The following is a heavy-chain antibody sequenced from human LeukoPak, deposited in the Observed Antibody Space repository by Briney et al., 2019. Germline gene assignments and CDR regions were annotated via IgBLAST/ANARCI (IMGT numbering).Heavy chain of an antibody. J-gene: IGHJ3*02. V-gene: IGHV4-39*07. CDR2: IYYSGST. CDR1: GGSISSSSYY. CDR3: ARDSSGGWPVPDAFDI. Sequence: SETLSLTCTVSGGSISSSSYYWGWIRQPPGKGLEWIGSIYYSGSTYYNPSLKSRVTISVDTSKNQFSLKLSSVTAADTAVYYCARDSSGGWPVPDAFDIWGQGTMVTVSS. D-gene: IGHD6-19*01.